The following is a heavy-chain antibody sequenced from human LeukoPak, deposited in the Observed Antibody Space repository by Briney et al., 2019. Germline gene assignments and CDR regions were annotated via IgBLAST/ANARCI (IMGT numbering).Heavy chain of an antibody. V-gene: IGHV3-23*01. CDR2: ISGIGGST. D-gene: IGHD2-2*01. CDR1: GFTFSSYA. CDR3: AKDSRHCSSTSCYVYYYYYYYMDV. J-gene: IGHJ6*03. Sequence: GGSLRLSWSASGFTFSSYAMSWVRQAPGNGLEWVSAISGIGGSTYYADSVKGRFTIARDKSKNTLYLQINRLRAEDTVVYYCAKDSRHCSSTSCYVYYYYYYYMDVWGKGTTVTVSS.